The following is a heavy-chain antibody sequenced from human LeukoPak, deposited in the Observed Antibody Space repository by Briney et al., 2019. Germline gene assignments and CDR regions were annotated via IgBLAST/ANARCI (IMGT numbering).Heavy chain of an antibody. J-gene: IGHJ3*02. D-gene: IGHD3-22*01. CDR3: ASYHYYDSSGYFGDSPAFDI. Sequence: GESLQISCKGSGYSFTSYWNGWVRQMPGEGREWMGILFPGDSDTRYSPSFQGQVTISADKSISTAYLQRSSLTASDTAMYYCASYHYYDSSGYFGDSPAFDIWGQGTMVTVSS. CDR1: GYSFTSYW. V-gene: IGHV5-51*01. CDR2: LFPGDSDT.